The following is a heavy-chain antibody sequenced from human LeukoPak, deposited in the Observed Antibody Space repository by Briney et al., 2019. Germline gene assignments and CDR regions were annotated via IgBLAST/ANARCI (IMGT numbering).Heavy chain of an antibody. CDR1: GYSISSGYY. CDR3: ARTDDYSPDYYYYMDV. D-gene: IGHD4-11*01. J-gene: IGHJ6*03. Sequence: PSETLSLTCAVSGYSISSGYYWGWIRQPPGKGLEWMGSIYHSGSTYYNPSLKSRVTISVDTSKNQFSLKLSSVTAADTAVYYCARTDDYSPDYYYYMDVWGKGTTVTVSS. V-gene: IGHV4-38-2*01. CDR2: IYHSGST.